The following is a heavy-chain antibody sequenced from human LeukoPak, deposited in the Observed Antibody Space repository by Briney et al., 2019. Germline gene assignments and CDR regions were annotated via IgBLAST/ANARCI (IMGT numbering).Heavy chain of an antibody. Sequence: GESLTISCMGSGYSFTSYWIGWVRQMPGKGLKWMGIIYPGDSDARYSPSFQGQVTISADKSISTAYLQCSSLKVSDTAMYYCARQDLYSYAYWGQGTLVTVSS. D-gene: IGHD5-18*01. CDR1: GYSFTSYW. CDR2: IYPGDSDA. V-gene: IGHV5-51*01. J-gene: IGHJ4*02. CDR3: ARQDLYSYAY.